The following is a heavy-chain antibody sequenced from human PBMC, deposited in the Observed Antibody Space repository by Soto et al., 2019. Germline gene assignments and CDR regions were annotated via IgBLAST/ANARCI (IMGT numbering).Heavy chain of an antibody. CDR1: GFTFSNYG. CDR3: AKDLTSRSSDYYFDY. V-gene: IGHV3-30*18. D-gene: IGHD6-6*01. J-gene: IGHJ4*02. Sequence: QVQLVESGGGLVKPGGSLRLSCAAFGFTFSNYGIHWVRQAPGKGLEWVAVISYSGNDYHYADSVKGRFTISRDNSKNTLYLQMNSLRAEDTAVYYCAKDLTSRSSDYYFDYWGQGTLVTVSS. CDR2: ISYSGNDY.